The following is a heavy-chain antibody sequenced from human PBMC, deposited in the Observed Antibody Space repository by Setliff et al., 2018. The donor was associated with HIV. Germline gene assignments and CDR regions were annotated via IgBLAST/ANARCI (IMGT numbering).Heavy chain of an antibody. Sequence: PSETLSLTCGVYGGSFRGHYWSWIRQPPGKGLEWIGEISHSGSTNYNPSLKSRVTVSVDSSKNQFSLRLTSVTAADTAVYYCARPGSSSYYYAMDVWGLGTTVTVSS. CDR2: ISHSGST. D-gene: IGHD3-10*01. V-gene: IGHV4-34*01. CDR3: ARPGSSSYYYAMDV. CDR1: GGSFRGHY. J-gene: IGHJ6*02.